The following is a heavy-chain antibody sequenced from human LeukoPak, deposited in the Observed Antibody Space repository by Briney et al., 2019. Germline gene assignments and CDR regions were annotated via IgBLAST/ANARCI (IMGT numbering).Heavy chain of an antibody. CDR1: GFTFRGYA. D-gene: IGHD3-22*01. J-gene: IGHJ4*02. Sequence: GGSLRLSCSASGFTFRGYAMHWVRQAPGKGLEYVSVISSNGGSTYYADSVKGRFTISRDNSKNTLYLQMNSLRAEDTAVYYCAKVDYYDSSGYYYNYFDYWGQGTLVTVSS. CDR3: AKVDYYDSSGYYYNYFDY. V-gene: IGHV3-64*04. CDR2: ISSNGGST.